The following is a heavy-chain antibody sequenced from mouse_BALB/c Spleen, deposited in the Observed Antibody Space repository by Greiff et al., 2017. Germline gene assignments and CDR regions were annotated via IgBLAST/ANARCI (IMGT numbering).Heavy chain of an antibody. Sequence: DVMLVESGPSLVKPSQTLSLTCSVTGDSITSGYWNWIRKFPGNKLEYMGYISYSGSTYYNPSLKSRISITRDTSKNQYYLQLNSVTTEDTATYYCARWGYAPYYAMDYWGQGTSVTVSS. V-gene: IGHV3-8*02. J-gene: IGHJ4*01. CDR3: ARWGYAPYYAMDY. CDR2: ISYSGST. CDR1: GDSITSGY. D-gene: IGHD2-10*02.